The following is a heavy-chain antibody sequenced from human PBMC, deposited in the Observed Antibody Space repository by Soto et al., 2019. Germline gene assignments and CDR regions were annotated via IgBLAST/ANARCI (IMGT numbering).Heavy chain of an antibody. J-gene: IGHJ4*02. V-gene: IGHV3-7*05. D-gene: IGHD1-1*01. Sequence: EVQLVESGGGLVQPGGSLRLSCAASGFSFSTYWMSWVRQAPGKGLEWVANIKQDGSEKYYVKSVEGRFTVSRDNAKNSMYLQTTSLRTDDTAVYYCATTAGGFFDNWGQGTPVTVSS. CDR1: GFSFSTYW. CDR3: ATTAGGFFDN. CDR2: IKQDGSEK.